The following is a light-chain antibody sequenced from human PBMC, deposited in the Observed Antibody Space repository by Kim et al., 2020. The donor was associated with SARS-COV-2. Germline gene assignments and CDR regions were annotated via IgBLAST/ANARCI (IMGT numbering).Light chain of an antibody. CDR1: SGGIANNF. J-gene: IGLJ3*02. Sequence: NFMLTQPFSVSESPGKTVTISCIRSSGGIANNFVQWYQQRPGGGPTTVIYEDDQRPSGVPDRFSGSIDRSSNSASLTISGLKTEDEADYYCQSYDGNNRVFGGGTQLTVL. CDR2: EDD. CDR3: QSYDGNNRV. V-gene: IGLV6-57*04.